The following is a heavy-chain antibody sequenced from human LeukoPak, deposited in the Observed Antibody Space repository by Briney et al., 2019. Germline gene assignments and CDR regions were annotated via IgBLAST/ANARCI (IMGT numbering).Heavy chain of an antibody. CDR3: ATVGLLGFYFDY. Sequence: GESLKISCKGSGYSFTTYWIGWVRQMPGKGLGWMGIIYPGDSDTKYSPSFQGQVTISADKSINTAYLQWSSLKASDTAMYYCATVGLLGFYFDYWGQGTLVTASS. J-gene: IGHJ4*02. D-gene: IGHD2-15*01. V-gene: IGHV5-51*01. CDR2: IYPGDSDT. CDR1: GYSFTTYW.